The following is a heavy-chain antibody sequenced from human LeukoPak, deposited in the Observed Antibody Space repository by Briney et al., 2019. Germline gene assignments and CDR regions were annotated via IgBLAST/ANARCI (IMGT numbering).Heavy chain of an antibody. CDR1: GFTFSSYS. J-gene: IGHJ5*02. CDR3: ARDFSDTDWFDP. CDR2: ISSSSSYI. D-gene: IGHD5-18*01. Sequence: PGGSLRFSCAASGFTFSSYSMNWVRQAPGKGLEWVSSISSSSSYIYYADSVKGRFTISRDNAKNSLYLQMNSLRAEDTAVYYCARDFSDTDWFDPWGQGTLVTVSS. V-gene: IGHV3-21*01.